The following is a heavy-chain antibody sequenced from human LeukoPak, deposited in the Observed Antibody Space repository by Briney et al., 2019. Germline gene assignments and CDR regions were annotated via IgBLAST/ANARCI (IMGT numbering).Heavy chain of an antibody. V-gene: IGHV4-61*09. CDR1: GGSISSGSYC. CDR2: IHTSGNT. Sequence: SETLSLTCTVSGGSISSGSYCWSWIRQPAGKGLEWIGHIHTSGNTNYNSSLKSRVTISVDTSKNQFSLKLSSVTAADTAVYYCARDPLMDYWGQGTLVTVSS. D-gene: IGHD2-8*01. J-gene: IGHJ4*02. CDR3: ARDPLMDY.